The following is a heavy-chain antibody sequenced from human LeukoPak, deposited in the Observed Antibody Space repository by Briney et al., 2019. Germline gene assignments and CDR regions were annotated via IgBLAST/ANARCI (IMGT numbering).Heavy chain of an antibody. Sequence: GGSLRLSCAASGFTVSSNYMSWVRQAPGKGLEWVSVIYSGGSTYYADSVKGRFTISRDNSKNTLYLQMNSLRAEDTAVYYCARGGMERGYSYGRTPRIFDYWGQGTLVTVSS. D-gene: IGHD5-18*01. V-gene: IGHV3-53*01. CDR1: GFTVSSNY. CDR2: IYSGGST. CDR3: ARGGMERGYSYGRTPRIFDY. J-gene: IGHJ4*02.